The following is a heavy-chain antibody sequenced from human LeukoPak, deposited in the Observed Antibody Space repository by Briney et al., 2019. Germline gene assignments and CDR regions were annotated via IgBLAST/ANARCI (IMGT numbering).Heavy chain of an antibody. CDR2: ISSSSSYI. V-gene: IGHV3-21*04. Sequence: PGGSLRLSCAASGFTFSSYSMNWVRQAPGKGLEWVSSISSSSSYIYYADSVKGRFTISRDNAKNSLYLQMNSLRAEDTAVYYCAKEGSRVGATYCYYYYMDVWGKGTTVTISS. J-gene: IGHJ6*03. D-gene: IGHD1-26*01. CDR1: GFTFSSYS. CDR3: AKEGSRVGATYCYYYYMDV.